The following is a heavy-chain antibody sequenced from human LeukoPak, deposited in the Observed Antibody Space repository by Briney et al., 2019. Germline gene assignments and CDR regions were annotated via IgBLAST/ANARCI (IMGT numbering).Heavy chain of an antibody. Sequence: GGSLRLSCAASGFTFSDHYMDWVRQAPGRGLEWVGRTRNKANSYTTEYAASVKGRFTISRDDSKNSLYLQMNSLKTGDTAVYYCARGGGYSGYDVYYFDYWGQGTLVTVSS. J-gene: IGHJ4*02. CDR2: TRNKANSYTT. V-gene: IGHV3-72*01. CDR1: GFTFSDHY. CDR3: ARGGGYSGYDVYYFDY. D-gene: IGHD5-12*01.